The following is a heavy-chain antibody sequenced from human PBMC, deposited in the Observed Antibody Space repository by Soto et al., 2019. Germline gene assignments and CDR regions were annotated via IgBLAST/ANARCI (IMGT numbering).Heavy chain of an antibody. CDR2: INAGNDNT. J-gene: IGHJ4*02. CDR3: ARGLIYCSSTSCYLDY. CDR1: GYSFTSYA. Sequence: GASVKVSCKASGYSFTSYAMHWVRQAPGQRLEWMGWINAGNDNTKYSQKFQGRVTITRDTSASTAYMELSSLRSEDTAVYYCARGLIYCSSTSCYLDYWGQGTLVTVSS. V-gene: IGHV1-3*01. D-gene: IGHD2-2*01.